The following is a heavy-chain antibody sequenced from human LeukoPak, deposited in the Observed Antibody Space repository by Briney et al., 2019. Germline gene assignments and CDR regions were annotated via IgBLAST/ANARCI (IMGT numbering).Heavy chain of an antibody. D-gene: IGHD3-9*01. CDR3: ARSTGMTGYSGSYYFDY. CDR1: GFTFSSYS. V-gene: IGHV3-48*01. CDR2: ISSSSSTI. J-gene: IGHJ4*02. Sequence: GGSLRLSCAASGFTFSSYSMNWVRQAPGKGLEWVSYISSSSSTIYYADSVKGRFTISRDNAKNSLYLQMNSLRAEDTAVYYCARSTGMTGYSGSYYFDYWGQGTLVTVSS.